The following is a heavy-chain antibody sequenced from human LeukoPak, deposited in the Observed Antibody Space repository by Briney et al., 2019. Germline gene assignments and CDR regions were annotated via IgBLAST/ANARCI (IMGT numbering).Heavy chain of an antibody. V-gene: IGHV1-2*02. D-gene: IGHD2-8*01. CDR3: ARDPPGVRYGRPIFDF. J-gene: IGHJ4*02. CDR2: INPNSGGT. Sequence: ASVKVSCKASGYDLTVYYIFWVRQAPGQGLEWMGWINPNSGGTNYAQKFQGRVTMTRDKSISTAYMELYSLRSDDTAVYYCARDPPGVRYGRPIFDFWGQGTLVTVSS. CDR1: GYDLTVYY.